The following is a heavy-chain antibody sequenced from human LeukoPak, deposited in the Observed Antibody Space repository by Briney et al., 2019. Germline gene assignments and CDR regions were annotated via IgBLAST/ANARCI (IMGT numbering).Heavy chain of an antibody. CDR3: ARLAQLRFVSGFDY. V-gene: IGHV4-34*01. CDR2: INHSGST. D-gene: IGHD5-18*01. Sequence: SETLSLTCAVYGGSFSGYYWSWIRQPPGKGLEWIGEINHSGSTNYNPSLKSRVTISVDTSKNQFSLKLSSVTAADTAVYYCARLAQLRFVSGFDYWGQGTLVTVSS. J-gene: IGHJ4*02. CDR1: GGSFSGYY.